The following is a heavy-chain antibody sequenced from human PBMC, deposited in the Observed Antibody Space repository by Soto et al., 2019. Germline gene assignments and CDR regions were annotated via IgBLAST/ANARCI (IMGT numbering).Heavy chain of an antibody. Sequence: QLQLQESGPGLVKPSETLSLTCTSSGDSISDSSFYWAWIRQPPGKGLEWIGSIYYKGYTKYNPSLESRVTITVDTSRNQFSLRLSSVTAADTAVYFCARHPDYGGNYYCYGMDVWGPGTTVIVS. V-gene: IGHV4-39*01. CDR2: IYYKGYT. CDR3: ARHPDYGGNYYCYGMDV. D-gene: IGHD4-17*01. CDR1: GDSISDSSFY. J-gene: IGHJ6*02.